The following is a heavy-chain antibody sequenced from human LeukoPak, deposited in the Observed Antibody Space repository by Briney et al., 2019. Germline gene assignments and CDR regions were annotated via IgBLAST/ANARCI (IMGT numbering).Heavy chain of an antibody. CDR1: RFTFSSYG. Sequence: GGSLRLSCAVSRFTFSSYGMHWVRQAPGKGLEWVAFIRFDGSNKYYVDSVKGRFTISRDNSKNTLYLQMNSLRGEDTAVYYCAKDPYDFWSGSTDRVFDYWGQGTLVTVSS. V-gene: IGHV3-30*02. D-gene: IGHD3-3*01. J-gene: IGHJ4*02. CDR3: AKDPYDFWSGSTDRVFDY. CDR2: IRFDGSNK.